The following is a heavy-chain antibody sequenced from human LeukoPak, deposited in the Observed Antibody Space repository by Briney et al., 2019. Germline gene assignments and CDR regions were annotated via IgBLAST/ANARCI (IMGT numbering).Heavy chain of an antibody. CDR2: IYSGGST. D-gene: IGHD1-1*01. V-gene: IGHV3-53*01. CDR3: ARGPAGYN. J-gene: IGHJ4*02. CDR1: GFTVSSNR. Sequence: GGSLRLSCAASGFTVSSNRTSWVRQAPGKGLEWVSVIYSGGSTDYADSVKGRFTISRDNSKNTLYLQMNSLRAEDTAVYHCARGPAGYNWGQGTLVTVSS.